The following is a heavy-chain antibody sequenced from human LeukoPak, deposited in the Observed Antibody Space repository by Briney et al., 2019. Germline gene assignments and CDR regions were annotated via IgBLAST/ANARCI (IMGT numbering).Heavy chain of an antibody. Sequence: GGSLRLSCAASGFTFDNYRMNWVRQAPGKGLEWVSNVNAAGGNTYYAGFVEDRFTISSDNYKSTLILQMNILRVGGTALYYCTKRGSDGGTWDHFAVWGQGTLVSVPS. V-gene: IGHV3-23*01. D-gene: IGHD1-26*01. CDR1: GFTFDNYR. CDR2: VNAAGGNT. J-gene: IGHJ4*02. CDR3: TKRGSDGGTWDHFAV.